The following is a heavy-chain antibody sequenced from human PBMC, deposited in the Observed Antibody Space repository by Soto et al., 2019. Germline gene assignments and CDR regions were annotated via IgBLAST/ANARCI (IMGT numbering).Heavy chain of an antibody. D-gene: IGHD3-10*01. Sequence: QVQLVESGGGVVQPGRSLRLSCAASEFTFSRHGMHWVRQAPGKGLQWVGVIWSDGSNEVYADSVKGRFIISRDNSKNTLKLQMNSLRAEDTAVYYRARERTFGDNKHNYMDVWGTGITVTVSS. CDR1: EFTFSRHG. V-gene: IGHV3-33*01. CDR2: IWSDGSNE. J-gene: IGHJ6*03. CDR3: ARERTFGDNKHNYMDV.